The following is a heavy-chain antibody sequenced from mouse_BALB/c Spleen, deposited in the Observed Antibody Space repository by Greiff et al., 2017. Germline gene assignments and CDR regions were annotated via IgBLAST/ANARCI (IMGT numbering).Heavy chain of an antibody. D-gene: IGHD1-1*01. CDR2: IWGDGST. V-gene: IGHV2-6-7*01. J-gene: IGHJ4*01. Sequence: VKVEESGPGLVAPSQSLSITCTVSGFSLTGYGVNWVRQPPGKGLEWLGMIWGDGSTDYNSALKSRLSISKDNSKSQVFLKMNSLQTDDTARYYCAREGTTVVAPYAMDYWGQGTSVTVSS. CDR3: AREGTTVVAPYAMDY. CDR1: GFSLTGYG.